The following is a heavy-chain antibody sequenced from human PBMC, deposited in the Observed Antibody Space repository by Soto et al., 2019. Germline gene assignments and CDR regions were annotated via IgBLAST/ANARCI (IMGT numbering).Heavy chain of an antibody. CDR1: GGTFSSYA. V-gene: IGHV1-69*13. D-gene: IGHD6-6*01. J-gene: IGHJ6*02. CDR3: ARQKYSSPYYYYGMDV. CDR2: IIPIFGTA. Sequence: SVKVSCKASGGTFSSYAISWVRQAPGQGLEWMGGIIPIFGTANYAQKFQGRVTITADESTSTAFMELSSLRSEDTAVYYCARQKYSSPYYYYGMDVWGQGTTVTVSS.